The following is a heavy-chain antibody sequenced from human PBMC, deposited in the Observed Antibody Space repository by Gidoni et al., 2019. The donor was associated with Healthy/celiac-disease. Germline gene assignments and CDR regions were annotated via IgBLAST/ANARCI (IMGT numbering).Heavy chain of an antibody. CDR3: AGWEQRYDY. D-gene: IGHD1-26*01. CDR2: IRGSGGST. J-gene: IGHJ4*02. Sequence: EVQLLESGGGLVQPGGSLRLSCAASGFTFSSYAMGWVRQAPGKGLGGVSAIRGSGGSTYYADSVKGRFTISRDNSKNTLYLQMNSLRAEDTAVYYCAGWEQRYDYWGQGTLVTVSS. CDR1: GFTFSSYA. V-gene: IGHV3-23*01.